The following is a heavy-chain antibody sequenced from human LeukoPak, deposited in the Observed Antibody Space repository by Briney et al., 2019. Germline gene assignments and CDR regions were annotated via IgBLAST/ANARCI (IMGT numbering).Heavy chain of an antibody. CDR3: AKVWGYCSGGSCYENCYFDY. J-gene: IGHJ4*02. Sequence: GGSLRLSCAASGFTFSSYAMSWVRQAPGKGLEWVSAISGSGGSTYYADSVKGRFTISRDNSKNTLYLQMNSLRAEDTAVYYCAKVWGYCSGGSCYENCYFDYWGQGTLVTVSS. V-gene: IGHV3-23*01. CDR2: ISGSGGST. D-gene: IGHD2-15*01. CDR1: GFTFSSYA.